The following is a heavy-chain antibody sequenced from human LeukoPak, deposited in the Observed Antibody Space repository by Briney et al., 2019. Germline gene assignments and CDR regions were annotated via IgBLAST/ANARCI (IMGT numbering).Heavy chain of an antibody. CDR1: GGSISSSSYY. CDR2: IYYSGST. D-gene: IGHD1-7*01. V-gene: IGHV4-39*01. CDR3: ARPGWNYVEGWFDP. Sequence: SETLSLTCTVSGGSISSSSYYWGWIRQPPGKGLEWIGSIYYSGSTYYNPSLKSRVTISVDTSKNQFSLKLSSVTAADTAVYYCARPGWNYVEGWFDPWAQGTLVTVSS. J-gene: IGHJ5*02.